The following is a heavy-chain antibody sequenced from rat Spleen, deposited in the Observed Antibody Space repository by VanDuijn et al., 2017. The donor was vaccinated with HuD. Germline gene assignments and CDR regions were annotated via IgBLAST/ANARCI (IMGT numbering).Heavy chain of an antibody. CDR3: TRGGYYRC. CDR1: GFTFSDYY. V-gene: IGHV5-31*01. CDR2: ITNTGGST. D-gene: IGHD1-1*01. J-gene: IGHJ2*01. Sequence: EVQLVESDGGLVQPGRSLKLSCAASGFTFSDYYMTWIRQAPGKGLEWVASITNTGGSTYYPDSVKGRFPISRDTAASTLYLQMYGLRFEDTATYYCTRGGYYRCWGQGVMVTVSS.